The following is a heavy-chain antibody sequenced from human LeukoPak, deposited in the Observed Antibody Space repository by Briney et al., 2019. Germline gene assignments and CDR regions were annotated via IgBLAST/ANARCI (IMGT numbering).Heavy chain of an antibody. V-gene: IGHV1-69*01. D-gene: IGHD2-2*01. CDR1: RGTFTSYA. CDR2: VIPIFGTA. J-gene: IGHJ5*02. Sequence: GASVKVSCKASRGTFTSYAISWGRLAPGQGLEWMGGVIPIFGTANYAQKFQDRVTITADESTSTAYMELSSLRSEDTAMYYCARDARRRYCSSSSCYWGWLDPWGQGTLVTVSS. CDR3: ARDARRRYCSSSSCYWGWLDP.